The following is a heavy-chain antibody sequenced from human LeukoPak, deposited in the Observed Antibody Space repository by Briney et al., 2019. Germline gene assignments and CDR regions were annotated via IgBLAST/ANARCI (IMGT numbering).Heavy chain of an antibody. CDR2: MSYSGHT. V-gene: IGHV4-39*07. CDR1: GDSICRINYF. J-gene: IGHJ4*01. CDR3: ARDRDVDDFDS. Sequence: KPSETLSLTCTISGDSICRINYFWGRIRQAPGKGLEWIVSMSYSGHTYYNPSIKSRVTTSIDASKKQLSLNLKSVAAADTAVYYCARDRDVDDFDSWGHGTLVTVSS. D-gene: IGHD2-15*01.